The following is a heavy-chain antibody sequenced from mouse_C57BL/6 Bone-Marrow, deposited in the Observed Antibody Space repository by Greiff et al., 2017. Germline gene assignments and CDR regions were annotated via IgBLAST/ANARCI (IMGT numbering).Heavy chain of an antibody. Sequence: VQLQQSGPGMVKPSQSLSLTCTVTGYSITSGYDWHWIRHFPGNKLEWMGYRSYSGSTNYNPSLNSRISITHDTSKNHVFLKLNSVTTEDTATYYCAREDYDGYYLWFAYWGQGTLVTVSA. CDR2: RSYSGST. D-gene: IGHD2-3*01. CDR1: GYSITSGYD. V-gene: IGHV3-1*01. J-gene: IGHJ3*01. CDR3: AREDYDGYYLWFAY.